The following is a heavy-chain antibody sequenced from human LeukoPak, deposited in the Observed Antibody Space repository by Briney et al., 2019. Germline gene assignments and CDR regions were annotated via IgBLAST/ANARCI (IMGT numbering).Heavy chain of an antibody. D-gene: IGHD6-19*01. CDR1: GFTFSSYA. V-gene: IGHV3-23*01. Sequence: GGSLRLSCAASGFTFSSYAMSWVRQAPGKGLEWVSAISGSSGSTYYADSVKGRFTISRDNSKNTLYLQMNSLRAEDTAVYYCAKDRRGSSGWYSPLDYWGQGTLVTVSS. J-gene: IGHJ4*02. CDR3: AKDRRGSSGWYSPLDY. CDR2: ISGSSGST.